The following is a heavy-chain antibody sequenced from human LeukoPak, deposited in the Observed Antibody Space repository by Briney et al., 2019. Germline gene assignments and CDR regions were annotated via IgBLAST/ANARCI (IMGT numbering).Heavy chain of an antibody. D-gene: IGHD4-17*01. CDR1: GFTVSSNY. Sequence: PGGSLRLSCAATGFTVSSNYMSWVRQAPGKGMEWVSVIYSGGSTYDADSVKGRFTISRDNSKNTLYLQMNSLRAEDTAVYYCARDKGYGDYGKTDYWGQGTLVTVSS. CDR2: IYSGGST. J-gene: IGHJ4*02. V-gene: IGHV3-53*01. CDR3: ARDKGYGDYGKTDY.